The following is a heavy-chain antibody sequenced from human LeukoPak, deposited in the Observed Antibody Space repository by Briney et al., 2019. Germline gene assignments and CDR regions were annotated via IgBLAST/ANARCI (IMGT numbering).Heavy chain of an antibody. J-gene: IGHJ4*02. V-gene: IGHV5-51*01. CDR2: IYPGDSDT. Sequence: GESLKISCKGSGYRFTSYWIGWVRQMPGKGLEWMGIIYPGDSDTRYSPSFQGQVTISADKSISTAYLQWNSLKASDTAMYYCARRDSSGWYYFDYWGQGTLVTVSS. CDR3: ARRDSSGWYYFDY. D-gene: IGHD6-19*01. CDR1: GYRFTSYW.